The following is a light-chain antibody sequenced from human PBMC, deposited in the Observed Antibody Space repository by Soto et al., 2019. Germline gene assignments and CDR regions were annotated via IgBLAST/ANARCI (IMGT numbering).Light chain of an antibody. CDR1: SSDVGSYNL. V-gene: IGLV2-23*01. CDR3: SSYAYVVTLV. Sequence: QSALTQPASVSGSPGQSITISCTGTSSDVGSYNLVSWYQQHPGKAPKLMIYEGTKRPSGVSYRFSGSTSGNTASLTISGLQAEDEADYYCSSYAYVVTLVFGTGTKLTVL. J-gene: IGLJ1*01. CDR2: EGT.